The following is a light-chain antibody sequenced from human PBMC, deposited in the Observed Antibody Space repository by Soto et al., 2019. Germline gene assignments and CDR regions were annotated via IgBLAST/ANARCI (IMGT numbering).Light chain of an antibody. CDR2: GAS. V-gene: IGKV3-20*01. CDR3: QQYGRSGT. CDR1: PSLTNND. J-gene: IGKJ1*01. Sequence: PSRLCLSPGERTALSCRASPSLTNNDFAWYQQKPGRALRLLIDGASTRATGIPDRFSGSGSGTDFTLSFSGQEPEDFAVHTWQQYGRSGTFGQRTKVDI.